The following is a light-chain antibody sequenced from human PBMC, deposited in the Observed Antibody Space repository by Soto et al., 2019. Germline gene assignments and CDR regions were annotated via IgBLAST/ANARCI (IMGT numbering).Light chain of an antibody. CDR2: GAS. Sequence: EIVMTQSPATLSVSPGERATLSCRASQSVSSNLAWYQQKPGQAPRLLIYGASTRATGIPARLSGSGSGTEFTLTISSLQSEDFAVYYCQHYNNWPPLTFGGGTKVEIK. CDR1: QSVSSN. CDR3: QHYNNWPPLT. J-gene: IGKJ4*01. V-gene: IGKV3-15*01.